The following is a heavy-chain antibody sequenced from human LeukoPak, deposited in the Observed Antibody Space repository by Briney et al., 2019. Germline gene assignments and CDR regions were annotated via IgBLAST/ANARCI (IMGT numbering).Heavy chain of an antibody. J-gene: IGHJ4*02. D-gene: IGHD5/OR15-5a*01. CDR2: ISYDGSNK. V-gene: IGHV3-30*04. CDR1: GFTFSSYA. CDR3: AGLPPVRSVSVDY. Sequence: GGSLRLSCAASGFTFSSYAMHWVRQAPGKGLEWVAVISYDGSNKYYADSVKGRFTISRDNSKNTLYLQMNSLRAEDTAVYYCAGLPPVRSVSVDYWGQGTPVTVSS.